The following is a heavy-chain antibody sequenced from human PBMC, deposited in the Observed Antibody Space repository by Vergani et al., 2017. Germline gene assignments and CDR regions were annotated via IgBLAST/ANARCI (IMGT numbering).Heavy chain of an antibody. CDR3: ARTAAGKSLGLGACDI. Sequence: QVQLVQSGAEVQKPGASVKVSCKASGYTFTSYGISWVRQAPGQGLEWMGWISAYNGNTNYAQKLQGRVTMTTDTSTSTAYMELSSLRSEDTAMYYCARTAAGKSLGLGACDIWGQGTMVTVSS. CDR1: GYTFTSYG. CDR2: ISAYNGNT. D-gene: IGHD6-13*01. V-gene: IGHV1-18*01. J-gene: IGHJ3*02.